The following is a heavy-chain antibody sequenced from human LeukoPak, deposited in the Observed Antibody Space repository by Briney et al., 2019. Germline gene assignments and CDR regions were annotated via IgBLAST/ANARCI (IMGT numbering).Heavy chain of an antibody. CDR2: ISHSGRT. J-gene: IGHJ4*02. CDR3: ARHDGLY. Sequence: PSETLSLTCAVSDGSITTDDYFWSWIRQPPGKGLEWIGYISHSGRTYSNPSLESRVTMSIDKSQNQFSLKLSSVTAADTAVYYCARHDGLYWGQGTLVTVSS. V-gene: IGHV4-30-2*01. CDR1: DGSITTDDYF.